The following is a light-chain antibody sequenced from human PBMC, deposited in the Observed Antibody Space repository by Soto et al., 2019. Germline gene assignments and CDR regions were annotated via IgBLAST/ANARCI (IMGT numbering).Light chain of an antibody. CDR3: MQATHFPRT. V-gene: IGKV2-24*01. J-gene: IGKJ1*01. CDR2: KIS. Sequence: DIVMTQTPLSSPVTLGQPASISCRSSQSLAHSDGNTYLSWLHQRPGQPPRLLIYKISNRLSGVPDRFSGSGAVTEFTLKISRVEAEDVGVYYFMQATHFPRTFGQGTKVEIK. CDR1: QSLAHSDGNTY.